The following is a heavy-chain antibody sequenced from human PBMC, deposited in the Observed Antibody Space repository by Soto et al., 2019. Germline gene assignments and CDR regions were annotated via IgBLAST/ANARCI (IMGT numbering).Heavy chain of an antibody. Sequence: ASVKVSCKASGDTFSSYAISWVRQAPGQGLEWMGGIIPIFGTANYAQKFQGRVTITADKSTSTAYMELSSLRSEDTAVYYCARVRSGYCSSTSCHRGFDYWGQGTLVTVSS. CDR1: GDTFSSYA. CDR2: IIPIFGTA. J-gene: IGHJ4*02. D-gene: IGHD2-2*01. CDR3: ARVRSGYCSSTSCHRGFDY. V-gene: IGHV1-69*06.